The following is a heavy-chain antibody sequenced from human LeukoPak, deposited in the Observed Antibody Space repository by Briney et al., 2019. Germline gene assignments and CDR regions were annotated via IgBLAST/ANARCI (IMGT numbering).Heavy chain of an antibody. CDR2: ISSSSSYI. Sequence: GGSLRLSCAASGFTFSSYSMNWVRQAPGKGLEWVSSISSSSSYIYYADSVKGRFTISRDNAKNSLYLQMNSLRAEDTAVYYCASRWRYCSGGSCYSYFDLWGRGTLVTVSS. CDR1: GFTFSSYS. V-gene: IGHV3-21*01. J-gene: IGHJ2*01. CDR3: ASRWRYCSGGSCYSYFDL. D-gene: IGHD2-15*01.